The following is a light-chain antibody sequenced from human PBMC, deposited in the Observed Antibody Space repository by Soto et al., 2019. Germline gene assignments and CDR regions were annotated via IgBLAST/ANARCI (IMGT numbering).Light chain of an antibody. J-gene: IGKJ5*01. CDR2: AAS. Sequence: DIQMTQSPSSLSASVGDRVTITCRASQSISSYLNWYQQKPGKDPQLLIYAASSLQSGVTSRFSGRGSGTDFTLTISSLQPDDVATYYCQQSYSTPQITFGQGTRLEIK. V-gene: IGKV1-39*01. CDR3: QQSYSTPQIT. CDR1: QSISSY.